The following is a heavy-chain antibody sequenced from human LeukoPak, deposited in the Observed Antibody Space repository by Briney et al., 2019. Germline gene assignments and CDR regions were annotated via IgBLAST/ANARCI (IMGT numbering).Heavy chain of an antibody. Sequence: ASVKVSCKASGYTFTSYAMHWVHQAPGQRLEWMGWINAGNGNTKYSQKFQGRVTITRDTSASTAYMELSSLRSEDTAVYYCARGGVDYDSSGYYYGYWGQGTLVTVSS. CDR3: ARGGVDYDSSGYYYGY. CDR1: GYTFTSYA. J-gene: IGHJ4*02. D-gene: IGHD3-22*01. V-gene: IGHV1-3*01. CDR2: INAGNGNT.